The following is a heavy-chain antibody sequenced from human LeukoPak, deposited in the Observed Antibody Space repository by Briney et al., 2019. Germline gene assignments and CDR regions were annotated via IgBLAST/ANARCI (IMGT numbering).Heavy chain of an antibody. CDR1: GYTFTDYY. CDR2: INPDNGNT. D-gene: IGHD2-2*02. J-gene: IGHJ4*02. V-gene: IGHV1-3*03. CDR3: TLYNY. Sequence: ASVKVSCKASGYTFTDYYMHWVRQAPGQRLEWMGCINPDNGNTKYSQEFQGRVTITRDTSATTAYMELSSLRSEDMAVYYCTLYNYWGQGTLVTVSS.